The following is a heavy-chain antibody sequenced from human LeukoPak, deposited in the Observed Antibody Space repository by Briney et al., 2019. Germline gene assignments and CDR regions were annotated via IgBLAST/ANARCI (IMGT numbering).Heavy chain of an antibody. Sequence: PGGSLRLSCAGSGFTFDDYAMHWVRQAPGKGLEWVSLISGDGGSTYHADSVKGRFTISRDNSKNSLYLQKNSLRTEDTALYYCAKDLGGGYCSSTSCYGRGDYYYGMDVWGQGTTVTVSS. D-gene: IGHD2-2*01. J-gene: IGHJ6*02. V-gene: IGHV3-43*02. CDR2: ISGDGGST. CDR1: GFTFDDYA. CDR3: AKDLGGGYCSSTSCYGRGDYYYGMDV.